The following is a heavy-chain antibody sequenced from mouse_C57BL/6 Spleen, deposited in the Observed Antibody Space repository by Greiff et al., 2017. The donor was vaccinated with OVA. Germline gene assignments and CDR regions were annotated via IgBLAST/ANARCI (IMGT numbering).Heavy chain of an antibody. CDR3: ASLPVTDGSSPFAY. CDR2: INPNNGGT. D-gene: IGHD1-1*01. V-gene: IGHV1-18*01. Sequence: EVQLQQSGPELVKPGASVKIPCKASGYTFTDYNMDWVKQSHGKSLEWIGDINPNNGGTIYNQKFKGKATLTVDKSSSTAYMELRSLTSEDTAVYYCASLPVTDGSSPFAYWGQGTLVTVSA. J-gene: IGHJ3*01. CDR1: GYTFTDYN.